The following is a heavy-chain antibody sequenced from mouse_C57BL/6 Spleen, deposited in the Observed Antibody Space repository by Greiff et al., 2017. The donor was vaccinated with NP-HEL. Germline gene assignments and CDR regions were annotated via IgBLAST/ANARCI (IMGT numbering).Heavy chain of an antibody. Sequence: QVQLQQSGAALVRPGASVTLSCKASGYTFTDYEMHWVKQTPVHGLEWIGAIDPETCGTAYNQKFKGKAILTAYTSSSTAYMELRSLTSEDSAVYYCTREGDGNYEYAMDYWGQGTSVTVSS. V-gene: IGHV1-15*01. CDR3: TREGDGNYEYAMDY. J-gene: IGHJ4*01. D-gene: IGHD2-1*01. CDR2: IDPETCGT. CDR1: GYTFTDYE.